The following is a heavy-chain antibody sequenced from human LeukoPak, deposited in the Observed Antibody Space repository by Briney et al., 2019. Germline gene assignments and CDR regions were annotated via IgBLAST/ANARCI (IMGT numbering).Heavy chain of an antibody. J-gene: IGHJ5*02. V-gene: IGHV1-8*03. CDR3: ARGYYDTSEYSVRFDP. CDR1: GYTFTGYY. Sequence: GASVKVSCKASGYTFTGYYMHWVRQAPGQGLEWMGWMNPNSGNTGYAQKFQGRVTITRNTSITTAHMELSSLRSEDTAVYYCARGYYDTSEYSVRFDPWGQGTLVTVSS. D-gene: IGHD3-22*01. CDR2: MNPNSGNT.